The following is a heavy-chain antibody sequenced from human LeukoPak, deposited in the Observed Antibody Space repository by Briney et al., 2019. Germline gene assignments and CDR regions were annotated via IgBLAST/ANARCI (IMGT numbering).Heavy chain of an antibody. V-gene: IGHV3-23*01. Sequence: GGSLRLSCAASGFTFSSYAMSWVRQAPGKGLEWVSAISGSGGSTYFADSVKGRFTISRDNSKNTLYLQMNSLRAEDTAVYYCAKASGSGYYFDYWGQGTLVTVSS. CDR2: ISGSGGST. CDR3: AKASGSGYYFDY. J-gene: IGHJ4*02. CDR1: GFTFSSYA. D-gene: IGHD5-12*01.